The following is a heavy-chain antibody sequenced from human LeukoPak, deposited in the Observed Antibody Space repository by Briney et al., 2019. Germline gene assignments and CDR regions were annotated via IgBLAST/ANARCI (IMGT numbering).Heavy chain of an antibody. Sequence: SDTLSLLCAVSGYSISSVYHWAWIRQPPGRGLDWIGTNYRSGTTSYRPSLKRRLTISVDTSRNQYSLKLSSVTASDTAVYYCARDSSRGTFDYWGQGTLVTVSS. CDR2: NYRSGTT. J-gene: IGHJ4*02. CDR1: GYSISSVYH. CDR3: ARDSSRGTFDY. D-gene: IGHD3-10*01. V-gene: IGHV4-38-2*02.